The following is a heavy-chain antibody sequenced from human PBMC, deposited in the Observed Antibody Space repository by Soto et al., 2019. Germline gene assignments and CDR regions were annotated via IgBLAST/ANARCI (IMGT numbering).Heavy chain of an antibody. CDR3: ARVAVPAAIRDPPDY. D-gene: IGHD2-2*02. V-gene: IGHV3-30-3*01. Sequence: GGSLRLSCAASGFTFSSYAMHWVRQAPGKGLEWVAVISYDGSNKYYADSVKGRFTISRDNSKNTLYLQMNSLRAEDTAVYYCARVAVPAAIRDPPDYWGQGTLVTVSS. CDR1: GFTFSSYA. CDR2: ISYDGSNK. J-gene: IGHJ4*02.